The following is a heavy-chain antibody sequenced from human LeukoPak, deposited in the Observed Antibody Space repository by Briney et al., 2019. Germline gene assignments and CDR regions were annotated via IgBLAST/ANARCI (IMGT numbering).Heavy chain of an antibody. V-gene: IGHV2-5*02. D-gene: IGHD3-10*01. CDR1: GFSLSASGVG. Sequence: ESGPALVKPTQTLTLTCTFSGFSLSASGVGVGWIRQPPGKALEWLVLIYWDDDKRYSPSLKSRLTITKDTSKNQVVLTMTNMDPVDTATYYCAHRAGSGSFGYWGQGTLVTVSS. J-gene: IGHJ4*02. CDR3: AHRAGSGSFGY. CDR2: IYWDDDK.